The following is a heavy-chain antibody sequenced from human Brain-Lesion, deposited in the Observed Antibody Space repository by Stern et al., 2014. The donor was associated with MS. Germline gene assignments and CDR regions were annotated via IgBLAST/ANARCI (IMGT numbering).Heavy chain of an antibody. D-gene: IGHD5-18*01. CDR2: IHPSGSA. Sequence: VQLQESGPGLVKPSQTLSLTCTVSGGSISSGSDYWSWIRQPVGKGLEWIGRIHPSGSAFYTPSLKSRVTISTDTSMNQFSLKLNSATAADTAIYYCASGYRIFDYWGQGILVTVSS. V-gene: IGHV4-61*02. CDR1: GGSISSGSDY. J-gene: IGHJ4*02. CDR3: ASGYRIFDY.